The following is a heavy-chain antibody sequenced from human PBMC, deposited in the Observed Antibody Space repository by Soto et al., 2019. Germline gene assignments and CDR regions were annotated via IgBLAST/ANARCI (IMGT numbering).Heavy chain of an antibody. CDR2: INAGNGNT. V-gene: IGHV1-3*01. J-gene: IGHJ3*02. D-gene: IGHD1-26*01. Sequence: ASVKVSCKASGYTFTSYAMHWVRQAPGQRLEWMGWINAGNGNTKYSQKFQGRVTITRDTSASTAYMELSSLRSEDTAVYYCARAHAGELASGAFDIWGQGTMVTVSS. CDR1: GYTFTSYA. CDR3: ARAHAGELASGAFDI.